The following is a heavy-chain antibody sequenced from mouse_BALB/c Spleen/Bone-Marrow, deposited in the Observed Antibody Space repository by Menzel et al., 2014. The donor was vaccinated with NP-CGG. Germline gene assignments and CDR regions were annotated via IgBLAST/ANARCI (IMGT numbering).Heavy chain of an antibody. Sequence: EVMLVESGGGLVQPGGSLKLSCAASGFDFSRYWMSWVRQAPGKGLEWIGEINPDSNTINYTPSLKDKFIISRDNAKNTLYLQMSKVRSEDTALYYGARLGYYGSFAYWGQGTLVTVSA. J-gene: IGHJ3*01. V-gene: IGHV4-1*02. CDR2: INPDSNTI. CDR1: GFDFSRYW. CDR3: ARLGYYGSFAY. D-gene: IGHD1-2*01.